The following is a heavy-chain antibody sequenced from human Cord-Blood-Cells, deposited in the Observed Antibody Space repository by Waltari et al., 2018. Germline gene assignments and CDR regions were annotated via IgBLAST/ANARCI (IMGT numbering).Heavy chain of an antibody. CDR3: ARQGSSWYYYYYGMDV. CDR1: GGPISSSSYY. CDR2: IYYSGST. V-gene: IGHV4-39*01. D-gene: IGHD6-13*01. J-gene: IGHJ6*02. Sequence: QLQLQESGPGLVKPSETLSLTCTVSGGPISSSSYYWGWIRQPPGKGLEWIGSIYYSGSTYYNPSLKSRVTISVDTSKNQFSLKLSSVTAADTAVYYCARQGSSWYYYYYGMDVWGQGTTVTVSS.